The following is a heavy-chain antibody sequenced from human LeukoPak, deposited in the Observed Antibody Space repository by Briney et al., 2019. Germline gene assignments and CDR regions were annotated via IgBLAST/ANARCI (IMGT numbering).Heavy chain of an antibody. Sequence: SETLSLTCTVSGGSISSYYWSWNRQPPGKGLEWIGYIYYSGSTNYNPSLKSRVTISVDTSKNQFSLKLSSVTAADTAVYYCASVLTGSYYYYGMDVWGQGTTVTVSS. CDR1: GGSISSYY. V-gene: IGHV4-59*01. CDR2: IYYSGST. J-gene: IGHJ6*02. D-gene: IGHD3-9*01. CDR3: ASVLTGSYYYYGMDV.